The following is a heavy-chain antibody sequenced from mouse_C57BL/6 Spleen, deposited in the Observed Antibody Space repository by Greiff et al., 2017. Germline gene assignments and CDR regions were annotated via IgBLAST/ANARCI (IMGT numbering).Heavy chain of an antibody. Sequence: VQLQQSGPELVKPGASVKIPCKASGYTFTDYNMDWVKQSHGKSLEWIGDINPNNGGTIYNQKFKGKATLTVDKSSSPAYMELRSLTSEDTAVYYCASRALHYCGRGWYFDVWGTGTTVTVSS. CDR1: GYTFTDYN. J-gene: IGHJ1*03. CDR3: ASRALHYCGRGWYFDV. CDR2: INPNNGGT. V-gene: IGHV1-18*01. D-gene: IGHD1-1*01.